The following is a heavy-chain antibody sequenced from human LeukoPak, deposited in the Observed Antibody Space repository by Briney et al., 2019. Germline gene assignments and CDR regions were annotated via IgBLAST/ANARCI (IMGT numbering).Heavy chain of an antibody. CDR3: ARGYCSGGSCYKNFDY. D-gene: IGHD2-15*01. V-gene: IGHV3-30-3*01. CDR1: GFTFDDYA. CDR2: ISYDGSNK. Sequence: GGSLRLSCAASGFTFDDYAMHWVRQAPGKGLEWVAVISYDGSNKYYADSVKGRFTISRDNSKNTLYLQMNSLRAEDTAVYYCARGYCSGGSCYKNFDYWGQGTLVTVSS. J-gene: IGHJ4*02.